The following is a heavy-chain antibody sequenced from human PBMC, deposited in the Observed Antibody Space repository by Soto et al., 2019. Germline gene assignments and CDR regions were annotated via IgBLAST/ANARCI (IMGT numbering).Heavy chain of an antibody. V-gene: IGHV4-30-4*01. CDR2: IYYSGST. CDR3: ARVRLPGYCSGGSCYSAAFDI. D-gene: IGHD2-15*01. CDR1: GGSISSGDYY. Sequence: PSETLSLTCTVSGGSISSGDYYWSWIRQPPGKGLEWIGYIYYSGSTYYNPSLKSRVTISVDTSKNQFSLKLSSVTAADTAVYYCARVRLPGYCSGGSCYSAAFDIWGQGTMVTV. J-gene: IGHJ3*02.